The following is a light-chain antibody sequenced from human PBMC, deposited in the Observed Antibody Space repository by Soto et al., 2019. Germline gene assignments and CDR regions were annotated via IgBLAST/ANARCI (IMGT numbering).Light chain of an antibody. CDR3: QQYNNWPPYT. J-gene: IGKJ2*01. CDR2: GAS. V-gene: IGKV3-15*01. Sequence: EIVMTQSPATLSVSPGERATLSCRASQSVSSNLAWYQQKPGQAPRLLIYGASTRATGITARFSGSGSGPEFTLTISSLQSEDFAVYYCQQYNNWPPYTFGQGTKLEIK. CDR1: QSVSSN.